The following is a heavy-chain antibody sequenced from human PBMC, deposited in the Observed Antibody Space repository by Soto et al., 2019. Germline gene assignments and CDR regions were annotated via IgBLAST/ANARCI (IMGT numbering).Heavy chain of an antibody. CDR1: GGTFSSYA. CDR3: ARVQDPMSPFDY. J-gene: IGHJ4*02. CDR2: IIPIFGTA. Sequence: SVKVSCKASGGTFSSYAISWVRQAPGQGLEWMGGIIPIFGTANYAQKFQGRVTITADESTSTAYMELSSLRSEDTAVYYCARVQDPMSPFDYWGQGTLVTVSS. V-gene: IGHV1-69*13.